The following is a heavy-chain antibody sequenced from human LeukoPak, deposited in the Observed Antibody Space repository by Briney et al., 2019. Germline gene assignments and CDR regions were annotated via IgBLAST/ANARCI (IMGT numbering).Heavy chain of an antibody. D-gene: IGHD3-10*01. J-gene: IGHJ5*02. Sequence: GESLKISCQGSGYIFTSYWIGWVRRLPGKGLEWMGIIYPGDSDTRYSPSFQGQVTISADKSISTAYLQWSSLKASDTAMYYCARSPSDYMRFDPWGQGTLVTVSS. CDR3: ARSPSDYMRFDP. V-gene: IGHV5-51*01. CDR1: GYIFTSYW. CDR2: IYPGDSDT.